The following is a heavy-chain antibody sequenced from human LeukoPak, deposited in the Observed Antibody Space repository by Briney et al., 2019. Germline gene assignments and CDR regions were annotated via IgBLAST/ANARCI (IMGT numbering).Heavy chain of an antibody. D-gene: IGHD1-14*01. CDR1: GGSISSGSYY. V-gene: IGHV4-31*03. CDR2: IYYSGST. CDR3: ARDRKGHYMDV. Sequence: TLSLTCTVSGGSISSGSYYWSWIRQHPGKGLEWIGYIYYSGSTYYNPSLKSRVTISVDTSKNQFSLKLSCVTAADTAVYYCARDRKGHYMDVWGKGTTVTVSS. J-gene: IGHJ6*03.